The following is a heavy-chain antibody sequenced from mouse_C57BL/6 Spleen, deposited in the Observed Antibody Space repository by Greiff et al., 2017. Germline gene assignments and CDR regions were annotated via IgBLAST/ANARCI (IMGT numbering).Heavy chain of an antibody. V-gene: IGHV1-7*01. Sequence: VKVVESGAELAKPGASVKLSCKASGYTFTSYWMHWVKQRPGQGLEWIGYINPSSGYTKYNQKFKDKATLTADKSSSTAYMQLNSRTYDDSAVYCCARERHFEVWGTGTTVTVSS. CDR1: GYTFTSYW. J-gene: IGHJ1*03. CDR2: INPSSGYT. CDR3: ARERHFEV.